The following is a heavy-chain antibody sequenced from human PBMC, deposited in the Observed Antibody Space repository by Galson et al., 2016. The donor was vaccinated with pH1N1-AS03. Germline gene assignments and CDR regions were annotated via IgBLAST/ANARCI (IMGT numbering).Heavy chain of an antibody. CDR2: IMYDGNRK. V-gene: IGHV3-30-3*01. D-gene: IGHD3-22*01. CDR3: ARDYYERDSYYYSAAGS. Sequence: SLRLSCAASGFTFVRYKLHWVRQAPGKGLAWVAVIMYDGNRKYYADSVNGRFTISRDNSKNTLYLQMDSLRPEDTAIYYCARDYYERDSYYYSAAGSWGQGTQVTVSS. CDR1: GFTFVRYK. J-gene: IGHJ4*02.